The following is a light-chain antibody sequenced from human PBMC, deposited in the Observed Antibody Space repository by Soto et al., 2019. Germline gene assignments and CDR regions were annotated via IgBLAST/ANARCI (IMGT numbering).Light chain of an antibody. J-gene: IGKJ5*01. CDR3: QQYDNLPIT. Sequence: DIQMTQSPSTLSASVGDRVTITCRASQSVRSWLAWYQQKPGRAPNLLIYDTSVLETGVPSRFSGSGSGTDFTFTISSLQPEDIATYYCQQYDNLPITFGQGTRLEIK. CDR1: QSVRSW. V-gene: IGKV1-33*01. CDR2: DTS.